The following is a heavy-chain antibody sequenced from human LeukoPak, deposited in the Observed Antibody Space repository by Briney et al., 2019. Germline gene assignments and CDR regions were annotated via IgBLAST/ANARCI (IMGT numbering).Heavy chain of an antibody. CDR2: IYYSGST. D-gene: IGHD6-19*01. Sequence: SETLSLTCTVSGGSISSGDYYWSWIRQPPGKGLEWIGYIYYSGSTYYNPSLKSRVTISVDTSKNQFSLKLSSVTAADTAVYYCARGEWYSSGWFGFDYWGQGTLVTVFS. J-gene: IGHJ4*02. V-gene: IGHV4-30-4*01. CDR3: ARGEWYSSGWFGFDY. CDR1: GGSISSGDYY.